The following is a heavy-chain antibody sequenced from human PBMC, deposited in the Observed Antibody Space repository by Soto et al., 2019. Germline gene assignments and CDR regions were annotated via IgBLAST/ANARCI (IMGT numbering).Heavy chain of an antibody. J-gene: IGHJ6*02. Sequence: QVQLVQSGAEVKKPGSSVKVSCKASGGTFSSYAISWVRQAPGQGLEWMGGLIPISGTAHYAQKFQGRVTITADDSTNTAYMELSSLRSEDTAVYYCARSQGSSTSLEIYYYYYYGMDVWGQGTTVTVSS. CDR2: LIPISGTA. CDR1: GGTFSSYA. V-gene: IGHV1-69*01. CDR3: ARSQGSSTSLEIYYYYYYGMDV. D-gene: IGHD2-2*01.